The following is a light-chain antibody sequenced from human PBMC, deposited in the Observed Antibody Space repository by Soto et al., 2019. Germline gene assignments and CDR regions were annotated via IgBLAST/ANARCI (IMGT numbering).Light chain of an antibody. CDR3: RSFTTTNTLV. V-gene: IGLV2-14*01. CDR2: EVS. Sequence: QSALTQPASVSGSPGQSITISCTGTSSDVGAYNYVSWYQQHPGKAPKLMTFEVSDRPSGVSNRFSGSKSGNTASLTISGLQAEDEADYYCRSFTTTNTLVFGGGTKLTVL. J-gene: IGLJ2*01. CDR1: SSDVGAYNY.